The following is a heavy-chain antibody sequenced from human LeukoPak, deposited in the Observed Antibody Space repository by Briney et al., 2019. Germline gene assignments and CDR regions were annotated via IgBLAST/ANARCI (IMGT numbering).Heavy chain of an antibody. D-gene: IGHD3-22*01. CDR3: AREDVSDYYDSSGYPPGGIDY. J-gene: IGHJ4*02. Sequence: SQTLSLTCTVSGGSLSSGSYYWSWIRQPAGKGLEWIGRIYTSGSTNYNPSLKSRVTISVDTSKNQFSLKLSSVIAADTAVYYCAREDVSDYYDSSGYPPGGIDYWGQGTLVTVSS. V-gene: IGHV4-61*02. CDR1: GGSLSSGSYY. CDR2: IYTSGST.